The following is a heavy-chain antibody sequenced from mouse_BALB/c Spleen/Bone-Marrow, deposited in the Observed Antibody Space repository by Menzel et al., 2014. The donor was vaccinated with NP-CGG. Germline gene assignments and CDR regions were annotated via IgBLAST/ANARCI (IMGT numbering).Heavy chain of an antibody. CDR1: VFTFSDYY. D-gene: IGHD2-12*01. V-gene: IGHV7-3*02. Sequence: EVMLVESGGGLVQPGGSLRLSCATSVFTFSDYYMSWVRQPPGKALEWLGFIRNKAKGYTTEYIPSVKGRFTISRDNSQSMLYLQMNTLRAEDSATYYCARDRNNDIHWYLDVWGAGTTVTVSS. CDR2: IRNKAKGYTT. J-gene: IGHJ1*01. CDR3: ARDRNNDIHWYLDV.